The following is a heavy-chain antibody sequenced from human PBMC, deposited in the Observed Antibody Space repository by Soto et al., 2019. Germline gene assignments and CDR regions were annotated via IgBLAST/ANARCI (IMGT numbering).Heavy chain of an antibody. CDR3: ARHSSYYYDSSAYYDS. J-gene: IGHJ5*01. CDR2: MYHGGNP. D-gene: IGHD3-22*01. Sequence: QVHLQESGPGLVQSSWTLSLTCGVSGAPISTGNWWTWVRQPPGKGLEWIGEMYHGGNPNYRPALKSRATISADKAKYQFTMRLSSVTAADTAVDYCARHSSYYYDSSAYYDSWGQGALVTVSS. CDR1: GAPISTGNW. V-gene: IGHV4-4*02.